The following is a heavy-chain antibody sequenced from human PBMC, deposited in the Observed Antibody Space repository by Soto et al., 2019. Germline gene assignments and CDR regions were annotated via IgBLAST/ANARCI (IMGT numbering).Heavy chain of an antibody. D-gene: IGHD3-22*01. CDR3: ARGWGYDTSDYYYAY. J-gene: IGHJ4*02. Sequence: ASVKVSCKASGYTFTHYYIHWVRQAPGQGLEWMGGITPIFGTANYAQKFQGRVAITADESTRTSYMELRSLRSGDTAVYYCARGWGYDTSDYYYAYWGQGTLVTVS. CDR2: ITPIFGTA. CDR1: GYTFTHYY. V-gene: IGHV1-69*13.